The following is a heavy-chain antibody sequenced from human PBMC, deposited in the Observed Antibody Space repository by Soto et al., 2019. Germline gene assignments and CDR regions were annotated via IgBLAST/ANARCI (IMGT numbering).Heavy chain of an antibody. J-gene: IGHJ4*02. Sequence: EALKLSGEGSGDKVTSYWSSWERQMPGKGLEWMVRIDPSDSYTNYSPSFQGHVTISADKSISTAYLQWSSLKASDTAMYYCAAAVVVTAPLDYWGQGTLVTVSS. D-gene: IGHD2-21*02. V-gene: IGHV5-10-1*01. CDR2: IDPSDSYT. CDR1: GDKVTSYW. CDR3: AAAVVVTAPLDY.